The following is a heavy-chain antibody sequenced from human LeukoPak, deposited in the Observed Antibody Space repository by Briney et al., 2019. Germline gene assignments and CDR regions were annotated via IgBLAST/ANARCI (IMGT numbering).Heavy chain of an antibody. V-gene: IGHV3-23*01. CDR3: AKALYYDSSGSALDY. CDR1: GFTFSSYA. Sequence: GGSLRLSCVASGFTFSSYAMSWVRQAPGKGLEWVSAISGSGGNTYYAASVKGRYTISRDNSKNTLQMSNLRAEDTAIYHCAKALYYDSSGSALDYWGQGTLVTVSS. CDR2: ISGSGGNT. D-gene: IGHD3-22*01. J-gene: IGHJ4*02.